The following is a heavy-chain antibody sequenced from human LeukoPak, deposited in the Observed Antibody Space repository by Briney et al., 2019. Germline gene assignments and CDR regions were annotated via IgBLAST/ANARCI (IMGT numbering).Heavy chain of an antibody. CDR3: AKSEYCSGGSCRDS. D-gene: IGHD2-15*01. J-gene: IGHJ4*02. Sequence: GASVKVSCKASGDTFSAYSIHWVRQAPGQTLEWMGWINVANAKAKYSQKFQDRFTIISDTSASIVYTELSGLTSEDAAVYYCAKSEYCSGGSCRDSWGQGTMVTVSS. CDR1: GDTFSAYS. V-gene: IGHV1-3*01. CDR2: INVANAKA.